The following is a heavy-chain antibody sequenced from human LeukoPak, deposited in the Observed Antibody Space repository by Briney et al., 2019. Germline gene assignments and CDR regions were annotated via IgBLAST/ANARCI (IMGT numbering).Heavy chain of an antibody. CDR2: INHSGST. D-gene: IGHD3-22*01. CDR3: ARGRFYYDSSGYPPLGY. J-gene: IGHJ4*02. V-gene: IGHV4-34*01. CDR1: GGSFSGYY. Sequence: PSETLSLTCAVYGGSFSGYYWSWIRQPPGKGLEWIGEINHSGSTNYNPSLKSRVTISVDTSKNQFSLKLSSVTAADTAVYYCARGRFYYDSSGYPPLGYWGKGTLVTVSS.